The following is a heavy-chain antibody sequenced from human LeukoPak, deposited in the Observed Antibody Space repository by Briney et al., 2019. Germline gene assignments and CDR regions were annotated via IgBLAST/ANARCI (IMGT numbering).Heavy chain of an antibody. D-gene: IGHD6-13*01. CDR1: GYTFTGYY. Sequence: ASVKVSCKASGYTFTGYYMHWVRQAPGQGLEWMGWINPNSGGTNYAQKFQVRGIMTRDTSISTAYMELSRLRSDDTAVYYCARSAESSSWVEFDYWGQGTPVTVSS. CDR2: INPNSGGT. CDR3: ARSAESSSWVEFDY. J-gene: IGHJ4*02. V-gene: IGHV1-2*02.